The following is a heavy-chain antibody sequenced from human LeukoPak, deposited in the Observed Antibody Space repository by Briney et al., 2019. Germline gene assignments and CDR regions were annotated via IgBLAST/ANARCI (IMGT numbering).Heavy chain of an antibody. J-gene: IGHJ4*02. D-gene: IGHD2-2*01. V-gene: IGHV4-61*01. CDR2: LSYSGST. CDR1: GGSVSSSSYY. Sequence: PSETLSLTCTVSGGSVSSSSYYWSWIRQSPGKGLEWIGYLSYSGSTNYNPSLKSRVSISVDTSKNQFSLKLSSVTAADTAVYYCARYPHCSSTDCYVTWGQGTLVIVPA. CDR3: ARYPHCSSTDCYVT.